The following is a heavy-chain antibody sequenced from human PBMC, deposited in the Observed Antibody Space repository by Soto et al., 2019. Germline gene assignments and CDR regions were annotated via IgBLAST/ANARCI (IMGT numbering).Heavy chain of an antibody. CDR2: IYYSGST. Sequence: PSETLSLTCTVSGGSISSSSYYWGWIRQPPGKGLEWIGSIYYSGSTYYNPSLKSRVTISVDTSKNQFSLKLSSVTAADTAVYYCERTFKPPKEIVWFDPWGQGTLVTVSS. J-gene: IGHJ5*02. V-gene: IGHV4-39*01. D-gene: IGHD5-12*01. CDR1: GGSISSSSYY. CDR3: ERTFKPPKEIVWFDP.